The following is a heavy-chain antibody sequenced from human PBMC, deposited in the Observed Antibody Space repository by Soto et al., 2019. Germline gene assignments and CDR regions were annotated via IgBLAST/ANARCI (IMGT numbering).Heavy chain of an antibody. CDR2: ISDDGSTT. CDR1: GFTFSAYW. V-gene: IGHV3-74*01. CDR3: TRGPRVSSTGTGAH. J-gene: IGHJ4*02. D-gene: IGHD1-1*01. Sequence: GGSLRLSCEVSGFTFSAYWMHWVRQVPGKGLIWVSRISDDGSTTTYADSLKGRFNISRDNAKNTLYLQMNSLRADDTGLYYCTRGPRVSSTGTGAHWGQGTLVTVSS.